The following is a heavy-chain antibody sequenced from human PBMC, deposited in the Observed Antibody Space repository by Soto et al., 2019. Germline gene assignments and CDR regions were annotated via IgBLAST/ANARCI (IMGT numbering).Heavy chain of an antibody. Sequence: GGSLRLACAASGFTFSSYWMHWVRQAPGKGLVWVSRINSDGSSTSYADSVKGRFTISRDNAKNTLYLQMNSLRAEDTAVYYCASTTSLEWSKYYFDYWGQGTLVTVSS. CDR3: ASTTSLEWSKYYFDY. CDR2: INSDGSST. V-gene: IGHV3-74*01. D-gene: IGHD3-3*01. J-gene: IGHJ4*02. CDR1: GFTFSSYW.